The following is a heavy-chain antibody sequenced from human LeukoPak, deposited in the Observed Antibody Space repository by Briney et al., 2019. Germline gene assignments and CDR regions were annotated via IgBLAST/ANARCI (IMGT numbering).Heavy chain of an antibody. D-gene: IGHD5-12*01. CDR1: GGSFSGYY. Sequence: KASETLSLTCAVYGGSFSGYYWSWIRQPPGKGLEWIGEINHSGSTNCNPSLKSRVTISVDMSKNQFSLKLSSVTAADTAVYYCARAPPLVAQTSYFQHWGQGTLVTVSS. CDR2: INHSGST. J-gene: IGHJ1*01. V-gene: IGHV4-34*01. CDR3: ARAPPLVAQTSYFQH.